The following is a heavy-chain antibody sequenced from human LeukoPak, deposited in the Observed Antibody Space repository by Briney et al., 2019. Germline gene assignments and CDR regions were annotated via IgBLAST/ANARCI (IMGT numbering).Heavy chain of an antibody. CDR2: IYYSGST. V-gene: IGHV4-61*01. J-gene: IGHJ4*02. D-gene: IGHD6-19*01. CDR3: ASERRYSSGRWDYYFDY. Sequence: SETLSLTCTVSGGSISSSSYYWSWIRQPPGKGLEWIGYIYYSGSTNYNPSLKSRVTISVDTSKNQFSLKLSSVTAADTAVYYCASERRYSSGRWDYYFDYWGQGTLVTVSS. CDR1: GGSISSSSYY.